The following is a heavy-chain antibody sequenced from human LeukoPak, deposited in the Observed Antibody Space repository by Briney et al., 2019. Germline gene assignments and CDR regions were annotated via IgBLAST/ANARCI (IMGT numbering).Heavy chain of an antibody. CDR3: AKDRHYDSSGYYVVPGRRGFDY. V-gene: IGHV3-23*01. CDR2: ISGSGGST. D-gene: IGHD3-22*01. Sequence: PGGSLRLSCAASGFTFSSYAMSWVRQAPGKGLEWVSAISGSGGSTYYADSVKGRFTISRDNSKNTLYLQMNSLRAEDTAVYYCAKDRHYDSSGYYVVPGRRGFDYWGQGTLVTVSS. CDR1: GFTFSSYA. J-gene: IGHJ4*02.